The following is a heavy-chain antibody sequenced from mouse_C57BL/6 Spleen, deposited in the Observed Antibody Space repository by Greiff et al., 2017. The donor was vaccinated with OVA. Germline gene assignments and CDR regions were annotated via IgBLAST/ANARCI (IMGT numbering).Heavy chain of an antibody. J-gene: IGHJ3*01. D-gene: IGHD2-4*01. V-gene: IGHV1-26*01. CDR1: GYTFTDYY. CDR3: ARCDYDRAWFAY. CDR2: INPNNGGT. Sequence: VQLQQSGPELVKPGASVKISCKASGYTFTDYYMNWVKQSHGKSLEWIGDINPNNGGTSYNQKFKGKATLTVDKSSSTAYMELRSLTSEDSAVYCCARCDYDRAWFAYWGQGTLVTVSA.